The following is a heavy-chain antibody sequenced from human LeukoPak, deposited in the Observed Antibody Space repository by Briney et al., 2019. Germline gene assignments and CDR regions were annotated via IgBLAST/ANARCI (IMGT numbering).Heavy chain of an antibody. D-gene: IGHD3-22*01. CDR1: GFTVSSNY. CDR2: ISGSGGST. CDR3: AKPPYDSSGYYTNDY. J-gene: IGHJ4*02. V-gene: IGHV3-23*01. Sequence: GGSLRLSCAASGFTVSSNYMSWVRQAPGKGLEWVSAISGSGGSTYYADSVKGRFTISRDNSKNTLYLQMNSLRAEDTAVYYCAKPPYDSSGYYTNDYWGQGTLVTVSS.